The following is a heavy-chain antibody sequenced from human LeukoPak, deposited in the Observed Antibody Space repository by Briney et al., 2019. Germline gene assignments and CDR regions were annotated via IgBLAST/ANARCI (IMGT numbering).Heavy chain of an antibody. J-gene: IGHJ4*02. Sequence: ASVKVSCKASGYTFTSCAMNWVRQAPGQGLEWMGWINTNTGNPTYAQGFTGRFVFSLDTSVSTAYLQISSLKAEDTAVYYCARGIRGVTDYYFDYWGQGTLVTVSS. CDR1: GYTFTSCA. V-gene: IGHV7-4-1*02. CDR2: INTNTGNP. CDR3: ARGIRGVTDYYFDY. D-gene: IGHD3-10*01.